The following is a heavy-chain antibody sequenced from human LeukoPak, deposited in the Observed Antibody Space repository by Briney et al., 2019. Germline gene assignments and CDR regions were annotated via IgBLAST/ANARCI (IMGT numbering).Heavy chain of an antibody. J-gene: IGHJ4*02. D-gene: IGHD6-19*01. CDR1: GFSVSDYY. CDR2: IGSSSSGTPI. CDR3: ARENQFSTGWTPPGY. Sequence: GGSLRLSCAASGFSVSDYYMTWIRQAPGKGLEWASYIGSSSSGTPIYYPDSVRGRFTISRDTAKNSLYLQMNSLTAEDTAIYYCARENQFSTGWTPPGYWGQGTLVTVSS. V-gene: IGHV3-11*01.